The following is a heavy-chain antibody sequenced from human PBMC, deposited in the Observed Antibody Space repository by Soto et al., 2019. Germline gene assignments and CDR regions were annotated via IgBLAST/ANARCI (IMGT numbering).Heavy chain of an antibody. CDR3: AKDGPNYFDY. J-gene: IGHJ4*02. V-gene: IGHV3-9*01. CDR1: GFTFDDYA. CDR2: ISWNSGSI. Sequence: GGSLRLSCAASGFTFDDYAMHWVRQAPGKGLEWVSGISWNSGSIGYADSVKGRFTISRDNAKNSLYLRMNSLRAEDTALYYCAKDGPNYFDYWGQGTLVTVSS.